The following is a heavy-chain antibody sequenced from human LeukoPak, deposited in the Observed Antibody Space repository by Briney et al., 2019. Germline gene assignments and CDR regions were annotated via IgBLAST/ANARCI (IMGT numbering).Heavy chain of an antibody. CDR3: AKDGPPQGYYYDSSGYYYRVIVYFDY. Sequence: GGSLRLSCAASGFTFSSYAMSWVRQAPGKGLEWVSAISGSGGSTYYADSVKGRFTISRDNSKNTLYLQMNSLRAEDTAVYYCAKDGPPQGYYYDSSGYYYRVIVYFDYWGQGTLVTVSS. V-gene: IGHV3-23*01. CDR2: ISGSGGST. J-gene: IGHJ4*02. D-gene: IGHD3-22*01. CDR1: GFTFSSYA.